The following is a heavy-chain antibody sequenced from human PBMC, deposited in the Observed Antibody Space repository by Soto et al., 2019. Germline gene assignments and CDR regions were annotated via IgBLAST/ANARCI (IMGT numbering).Heavy chain of an antibody. V-gene: IGHV3-30-3*01. J-gene: IGHJ4*02. CDR3: ARFCISTSCYASFDY. D-gene: IGHD2-2*01. CDR1: GFTFSRYA. CDR2: ISSDGSDK. Sequence: QVQLVESGGGVVQPGRSLRLSCAASGFTFSRYAMHWVRQAPGKGLEWVAVISSDGSDKYYADSVKGRCTISRDNSKNTLYLQMNSLRAEDTAVCCCARFCISTSCYASFDYWGQGTLVTVSS.